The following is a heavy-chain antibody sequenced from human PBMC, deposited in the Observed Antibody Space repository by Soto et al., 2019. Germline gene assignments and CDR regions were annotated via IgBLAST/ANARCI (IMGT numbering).Heavy chain of an antibody. CDR1: GYTFTNYA. Sequence: QVQLVQSGAEVEKPGASVKVSCKASGYTFTNYAVHWVRQAPGQRLEWMGWINAGNGNTRYSQKSQGRVTITRDTPARTVYMELSSLRSEDTAVYYCARGHLAVVPVASWFYYMDVWGKGTTVTVSS. CDR3: ARGHLAVVPVASWFYYMDV. V-gene: IGHV1-3*01. J-gene: IGHJ6*03. D-gene: IGHD2-2*01. CDR2: INAGNGNT.